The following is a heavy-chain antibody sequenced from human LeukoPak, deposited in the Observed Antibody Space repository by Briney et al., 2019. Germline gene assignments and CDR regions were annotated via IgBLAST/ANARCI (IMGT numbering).Heavy chain of an antibody. Sequence: PGGSLRLSRAASGFTFSYYYMSLIRPAPGEGLDWVSYISSNGSTIFYPDSVKGRFTISRDNAKNSLYLQMNSLRAEDTAVYYCATVRGDSSSWYVGDYFDYWGQGTLVTASS. CDR1: GFTFSYYY. CDR2: ISSNGSTI. CDR3: ATVRGDSSSWYVGDYFDY. J-gene: IGHJ4*02. V-gene: IGHV3-11*01. D-gene: IGHD6-13*01.